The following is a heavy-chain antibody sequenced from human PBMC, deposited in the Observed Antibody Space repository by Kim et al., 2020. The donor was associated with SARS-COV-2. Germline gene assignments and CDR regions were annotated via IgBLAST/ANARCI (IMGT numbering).Heavy chain of an antibody. CDR1: GFTFSSYG. V-gene: IGHV3-33*01. J-gene: IGHJ6*02. Sequence: GGSLRLSCAASGFTFSSYGMHWVRQAPGKGLELVAVIWYDGSNKYYADSVKGRITISRDNSKNTLYLQMNSLRAEDTAVYYCAREGAGTDYYYGMDVWGQGTTVTVSS. CDR2: IWYDGSNK. D-gene: IGHD6-19*01. CDR3: AREGAGTDYYYGMDV.